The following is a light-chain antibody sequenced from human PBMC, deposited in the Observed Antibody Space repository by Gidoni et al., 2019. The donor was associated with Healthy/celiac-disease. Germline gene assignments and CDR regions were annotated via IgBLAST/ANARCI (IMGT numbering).Light chain of an antibody. Sequence: PATLSLSPGERATLSCRASQSVSSYLAWYQQKPGQAPRLLIYDASNRATDIPARFSGSGSGTDFTLTISSLEPVDFAVYYCQQRSNWPLTFGGGTKVEIK. CDR2: DAS. CDR1: QSVSSY. CDR3: QQRSNWPLT. V-gene: IGKV3-11*01. J-gene: IGKJ4*01.